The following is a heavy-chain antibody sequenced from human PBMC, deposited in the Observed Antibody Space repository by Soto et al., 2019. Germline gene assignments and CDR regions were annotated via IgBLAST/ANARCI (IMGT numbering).Heavy chain of an antibody. CDR3: ASLGVGDWANYYYYYGMDV. J-gene: IGHJ6*02. CDR1: GFTFSVYA. Sequence: GGSLRLSCATTGFTFSVYAMTWVRQAPGKGLDWVSAVTANGGSTYSADSVKGRFTISRDNSKNTLFLQMNSLRAEDTAVYYCASLGVGDWANYYYYYGMDVWGQGTTATVPS. D-gene: IGHD2-21*02. V-gene: IGHV3-23*01. CDR2: VTANGGST.